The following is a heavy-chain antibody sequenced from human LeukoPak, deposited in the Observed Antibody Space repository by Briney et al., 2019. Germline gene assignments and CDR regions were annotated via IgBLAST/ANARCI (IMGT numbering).Heavy chain of an antibody. CDR2: INSDGRNT. CDR3: ARDPRYYYESRGYWRDAFDV. J-gene: IGHJ3*01. D-gene: IGHD3-22*01. Sequence: GGSLRLSCVVSGVTFSSHWMHWVRQAPGKGLVWVSRINSDGRNTTYADSVKGRFTISRDNAKNTLYLEMNSLRAEDTAVYYCARDPRYYYESRGYWRDAFDVWGQGTMVIVSS. CDR1: GVTFSSHW. V-gene: IGHV3-74*01.